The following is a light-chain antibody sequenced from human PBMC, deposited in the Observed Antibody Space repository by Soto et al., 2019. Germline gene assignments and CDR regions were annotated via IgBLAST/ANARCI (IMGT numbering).Light chain of an antibody. CDR2: GNS. J-gene: IGLJ1*01. CDR3: QSYDSSLSGNYV. CDR1: SSNIGAGYD. Sequence: QSVLTQPPSVSGAPGQRVTISCTGSSSNIGAGYDVHWYQQLPGTAPKLLIYGNSNRPSGVPDRFSGSKSGTSASLAITGPQAEHEEHYYCQSYDSSLSGNYVFGTXTKVTVL. V-gene: IGLV1-40*01.